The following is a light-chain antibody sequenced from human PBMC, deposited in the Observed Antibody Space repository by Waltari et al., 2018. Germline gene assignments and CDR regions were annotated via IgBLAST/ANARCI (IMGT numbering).Light chain of an antibody. V-gene: IGLV2-23*02. CDR3: SSYAGSAISV. Sequence: QSALTQTATVSGSPGQSITISCSGTSSDIGTYNLFSWYQQHPGKAPTLIIYDVNKRPSGVSNRFSGSKSGNTAFLTISGLQTADEADYYCSSYAGSAISVFGGGTKLTVL. CDR1: SSDIGTYNL. J-gene: IGLJ3*02. CDR2: DVN.